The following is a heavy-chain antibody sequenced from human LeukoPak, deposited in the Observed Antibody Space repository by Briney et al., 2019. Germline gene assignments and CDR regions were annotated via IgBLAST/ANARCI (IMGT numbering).Heavy chain of an antibody. J-gene: IGHJ4*02. V-gene: IGHV1-69*05. CDR2: IIPIFGTA. D-gene: IGHD5-12*01. Sequence: SVKVSCKASGGTFSNYAISWVRQAPGQGLEWMGGIIPIFGTANYAQKFQGRVTITTDESTSTAYMELSSLRSEDTAVYYCIVAGAIGIDYWGQGTLVTVSS. CDR1: GGTFSNYA. CDR3: IVAGAIGIDY.